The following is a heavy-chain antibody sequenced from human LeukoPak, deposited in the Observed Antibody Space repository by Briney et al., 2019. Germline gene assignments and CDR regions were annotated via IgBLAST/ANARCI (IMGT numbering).Heavy chain of an antibody. Sequence: SETLSLTCTVSGGSISSYYWSWIRQPAGKGLEWIGRIYASGNTNYNPSLKSRVTMSQDTSENQFALQLTSVTAADTAVYYCARGVNRLRWNGAFDFWGRGTLVTVSS. CDR1: GGSISSYY. CDR3: ARGVNRLRWNGAFDF. D-gene: IGHD4-23*01. V-gene: IGHV4-4*07. CDR2: IYASGNT. J-gene: IGHJ4*02.